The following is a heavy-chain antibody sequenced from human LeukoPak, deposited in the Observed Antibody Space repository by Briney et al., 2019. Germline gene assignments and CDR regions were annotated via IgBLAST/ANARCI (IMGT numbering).Heavy chain of an antibody. V-gene: IGHV3-21*03. CDR1: GFTFSTFA. CDR3: ATLLLVCEACHNDY. J-gene: IGHJ4*02. CDR2: IFPSGGEI. Sequence: GGSLRLSCAASGFTFSTFAMIWVRQPPGKVLEWVSSIFPSGGEIHYADSVKGRFTISRDNAKNSLYRQMNSLRAEDTAVYYYATLLLVCEACHNDYWGQGTLVTVSS. D-gene: IGHD3-10*01.